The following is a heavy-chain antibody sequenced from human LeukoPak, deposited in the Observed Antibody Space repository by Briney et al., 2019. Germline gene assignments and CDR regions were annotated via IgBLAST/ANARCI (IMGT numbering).Heavy chain of an antibody. CDR1: GYTFIGYY. Sequence: AGSVTASCMASGYTFIGYYMHWGRQAPGQGLEWMGWINPNSGGTNYAQKFQGRVTMTRETSISTAYMELSRLRSDDSAVYYCAPIAAGYSSSRSNAFVIWGQGTMVTVSS. D-gene: IGHD6-13*01. CDR2: INPNSGGT. CDR3: APIAAGYSSSRSNAFVI. J-gene: IGHJ3*02. V-gene: IGHV1-2*02.